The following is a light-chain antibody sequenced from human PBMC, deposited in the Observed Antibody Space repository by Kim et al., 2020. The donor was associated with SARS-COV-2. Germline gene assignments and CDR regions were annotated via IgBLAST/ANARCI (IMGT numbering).Light chain of an antibody. CDR3: QQYNNWPYT. CDR2: GAS. J-gene: IGKJ2*01. CDR1: QSVSSN. Sequence: SVAPGERATLTGRASQSVSSNLAWYQQKPGQATRLLIYGASTRATGIPARFSGSGSGTEFTLTISSLQSEDFAVYYCQQYNNWPYTFGQGTKLEI. V-gene: IGKV3-15*01.